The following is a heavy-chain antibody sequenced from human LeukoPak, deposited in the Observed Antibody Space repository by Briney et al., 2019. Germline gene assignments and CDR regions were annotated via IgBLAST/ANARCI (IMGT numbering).Heavy chain of an antibody. J-gene: IGHJ5*02. V-gene: IGHV4-31*03. CDR1: GGSISSGGYY. Sequence: NPSETLSLTCTVSGGSISSGGYYWSWIRQHPGKGLEWIGYIYYSGSTYYNPSLKSRVTISVDTSKNQFSLKLSSVTAADTAVYYCARVFGIYDFWSGYPLNWFDPWGQGTPVTVSS. CDR2: IYYSGST. D-gene: IGHD3-3*01. CDR3: ARVFGIYDFWSGYPLNWFDP.